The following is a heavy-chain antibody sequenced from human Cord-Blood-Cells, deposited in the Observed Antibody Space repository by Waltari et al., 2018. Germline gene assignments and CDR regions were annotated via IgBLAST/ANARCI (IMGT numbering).Heavy chain of an antibody. V-gene: IGHV1-2*04. CDR3: ARDGSGRTTMVRGEDAFDI. CDR2: INPNSGGT. CDR1: GYTFTGYY. J-gene: IGHJ3*02. D-gene: IGHD3-10*01. Sequence: QVQLVQSGAEVKKPGASVKVSCKASGYTFTGYYMHWVRQAPGQGLEWMGWINPNSGGTNYAQKLQGWVTMTRDTSISTAYMELSRLRSDDTAVYYCARDGSGRTTMVRGEDAFDIWGQGTMVTVSS.